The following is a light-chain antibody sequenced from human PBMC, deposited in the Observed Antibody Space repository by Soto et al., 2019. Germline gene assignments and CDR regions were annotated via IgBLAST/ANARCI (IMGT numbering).Light chain of an antibody. J-gene: IGKJ4*01. CDR1: QSVSSN. CDR2: GAS. CDR3: QQYNNWPPPLT. V-gene: IGKV3-15*01. Sequence: EIVMTQSPATLSVSPGERATLSCRASQSVSSNLAWYQQKPDQAPRLLIYGASTRATGIPARFSGSGSGTEFTLTISSLHSEDFAVYYCQQYNNWPPPLTFGGGTKVEIK.